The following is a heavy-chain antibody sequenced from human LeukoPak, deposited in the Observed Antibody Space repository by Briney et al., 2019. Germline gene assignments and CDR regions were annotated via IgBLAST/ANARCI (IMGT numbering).Heavy chain of an antibody. J-gene: IGHJ4*02. CDR2: ISYDGSNK. D-gene: IGHD3-16*01. V-gene: IGHV3-30-3*01. Sequence: PGGSLRLSCAASGFTFSSYAMPWVRQAPGKGLEWVAVISYDGSNKYYADSVKGRFTISRDNSKNTLYLQMNSLRAEDTAVYYCARGRGGDYFDYWGQGTLVTVSS. CDR1: GFTFSSYA. CDR3: ARGRGGDYFDY.